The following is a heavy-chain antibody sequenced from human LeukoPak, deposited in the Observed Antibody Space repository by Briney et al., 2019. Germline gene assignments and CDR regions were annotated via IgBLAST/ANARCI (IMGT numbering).Heavy chain of an antibody. D-gene: IGHD3-3*01. V-gene: IGHV2-70*11. CDR3: ARMIAFGVVYDAFDV. J-gene: IGHJ3*01. CDR1: GFSLSTSGMC. CDR2: IDWDDDK. Sequence: ASGPALVKPTQTLTLTCTFSGFSLSTSGMCVSWIRQPPGKALEWLARIDWDDDKYYSTSLKTRLTISKDTSQNQVVLTMTNMDPVDTATYYCARMIAFGVVYDAFDVWGQGTMVTVSS.